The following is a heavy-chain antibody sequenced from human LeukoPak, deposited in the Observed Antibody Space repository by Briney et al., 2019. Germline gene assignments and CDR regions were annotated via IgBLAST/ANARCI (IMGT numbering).Heavy chain of an antibody. D-gene: IGHD3-10*01. J-gene: IGHJ1*01. CDR1: GFTFSSYS. V-gene: IGHV3-48*01. Sequence: PGGSLRLSCAASGFTFSSYSMNWVRQAPGKGLEWVSYISSSSSTIYYADSVKGRFTISRDNAKNSPYLQMNSLRAEDTAVYYCAREYYYGSVWGQGTLVTVSS. CDR3: AREYYYGSV. CDR2: ISSSSSTI.